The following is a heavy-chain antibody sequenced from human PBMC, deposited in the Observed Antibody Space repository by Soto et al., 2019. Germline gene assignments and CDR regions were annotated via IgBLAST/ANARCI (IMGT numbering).Heavy chain of an antibody. CDR1: GGSISSYY. V-gene: IGHV3-7*05. J-gene: IGHJ4*02. CDR3: ARGRPSCSGGTCLDY. CDR2: IKYDESEK. Sequence: ETLSLTCTVSGGSISSYYWSWVRQAPGRGLEWVANIKYDESEKYYVDSVKGRFTISRDNAKNSLYLQMDSLRAEDAAVYYCARGRPSCSGGTCLDYWGQGSLVTVSS. D-gene: IGHD2-15*01.